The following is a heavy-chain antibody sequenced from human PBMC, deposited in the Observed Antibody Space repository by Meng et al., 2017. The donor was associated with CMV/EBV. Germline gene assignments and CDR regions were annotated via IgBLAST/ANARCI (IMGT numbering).Heavy chain of an antibody. J-gene: IGHJ4*02. D-gene: IGHD1-1*01. CDR3: AKFGTTGTTGVGY. CDR1: GFTFSSYA. V-gene: IGHV3-23*01. Sequence: ETLSLTCAASGFTFSSYAMSWVRQAPGKGLEWVSAISGSGGSTYYADSVKGRFTISRDNSKNTLYLQMNSLRAEDTAVYYCAKFGTTGTTGVGYWGQGTLVTVSS. CDR2: ISGSGGST.